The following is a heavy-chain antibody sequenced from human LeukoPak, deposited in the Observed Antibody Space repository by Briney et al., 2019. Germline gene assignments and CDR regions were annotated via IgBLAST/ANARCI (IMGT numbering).Heavy chain of an antibody. CDR1: GFTFSSYA. V-gene: IGHV3-15*01. CDR2: IKSKTDGGAT. J-gene: IGHJ4*02. D-gene: IGHD3-3*01. Sequence: PGGSLRLSCAASGFTFSSYAMSWVRQAPGKGLEWVGRIKSKTDGGATDYAAPVKGRFTISRDDSKNTLYLQMNSLKTEDTAVYYCTTDFKWSVGVVSQPDYWGQGTLVTVSS. CDR3: TTDFKWSVGVVSQPDY.